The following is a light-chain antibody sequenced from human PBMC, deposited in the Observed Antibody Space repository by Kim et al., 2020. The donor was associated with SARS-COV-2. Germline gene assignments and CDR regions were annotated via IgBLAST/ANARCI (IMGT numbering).Light chain of an antibody. CDR3: QQYGSSPWLT. CDR1: QRVSSSY. J-gene: IGKJ4*01. V-gene: IGKV3-20*01. CDR2: GAS. Sequence: PGERATLSCRASQRVSSSYLAGYQQKPGQDPRLLIYGASSRATGIPDRFSGSGSGTDFTLTISRLEPEDFAVYYCQQYGSSPWLTFGGGTKVDIK.